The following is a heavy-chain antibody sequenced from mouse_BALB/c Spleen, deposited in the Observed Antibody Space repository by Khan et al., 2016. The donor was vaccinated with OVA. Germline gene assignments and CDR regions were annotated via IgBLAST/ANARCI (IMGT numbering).Heavy chain of an antibody. J-gene: IGHJ2*01. CDR3: ARSIMAN. CDR2: ISYSGST. CDR1: GYSITSDYA. V-gene: IGHV3-2*02. Sequence: EVKLEESGPGLVKPSQSLSLTCTVTGYSITSDYAWNWIRQFPGNKLEWMGYISYSGSTSYNPSLKSRISITRDTSKNQLFLQLNSVTTEDTATYYCARSIMANWGQGTTLTVSS.